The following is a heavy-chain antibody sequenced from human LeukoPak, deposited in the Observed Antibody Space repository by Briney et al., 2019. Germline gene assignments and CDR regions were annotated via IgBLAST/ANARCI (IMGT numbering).Heavy chain of an antibody. J-gene: IGHJ4*02. Sequence: GGSLRLSCAVSGLTLSSYRMHWVRQAPGKGLVWVSAIETDGKSTTYADSVMGRFTISRDNAKNTPYLQMNSLRAEDTAVYFCARDYQGLHYWGQGTLVTVSS. V-gene: IGHV3-74*01. D-gene: IGHD3-16*02. CDR3: ARDYQGLHY. CDR1: GLTLSSYR. CDR2: IETDGKST.